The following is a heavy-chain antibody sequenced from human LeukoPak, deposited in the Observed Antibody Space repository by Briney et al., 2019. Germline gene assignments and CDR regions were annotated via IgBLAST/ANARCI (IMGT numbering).Heavy chain of an antibody. D-gene: IGHD5-12*01. CDR3: ARGRLATKFLYYYYYGMDV. J-gene: IGHJ6*02. CDR2: INHSGST. CDR1: GGSISSSSYY. V-gene: IGHV4-39*07. Sequence: SSETLSLTCTVSGGSISSSSYYWGWIRQPPGKGLEWIGEINHSGSTNYNPSLKSRVTISVDTSKNQFSLKLSSVTAADTAVYYCARGRLATKFLYYYYYGMDVWGQGTTVTVSS.